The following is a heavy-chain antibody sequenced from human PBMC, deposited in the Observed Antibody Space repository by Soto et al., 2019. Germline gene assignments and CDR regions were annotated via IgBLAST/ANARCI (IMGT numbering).Heavy chain of an antibody. CDR2: IKSKTDGGTT. V-gene: IGHV3-15*01. CDR1: GFTFSNAW. J-gene: IGHJ6*02. Sequence: GGSLRLSCAASGFTFSNAWMSWVRQAPGKGLEWVGRIKSKTDGGTTDYAAPVKGRFTISRDDSKNTLYLQMNSLKTEDTAVYYCTAPSRGYCTNGVCYDYCYYGMDVWGQGTTVTVSS. CDR3: TAPSRGYCTNGVCYDYCYYGMDV. D-gene: IGHD2-8*01.